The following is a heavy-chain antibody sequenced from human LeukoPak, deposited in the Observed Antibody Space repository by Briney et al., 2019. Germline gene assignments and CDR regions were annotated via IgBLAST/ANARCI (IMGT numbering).Heavy chain of an antibody. V-gene: IGHV4-34*01. CDR2: IKHSGST. Sequence: GSLRLSCGVSGFTFDDYGMSWIRQPPGMGLEWIGEIKHSGSTKYSPSLKSRVTISVDTSKNQFSLKLNSVTAADTAVYYCARGDPSVGLNYWGQGTLVTVSS. J-gene: IGHJ4*02. CDR3: ARGDPSVGLNY. CDR1: GFTFDDYG. D-gene: IGHD1-26*01.